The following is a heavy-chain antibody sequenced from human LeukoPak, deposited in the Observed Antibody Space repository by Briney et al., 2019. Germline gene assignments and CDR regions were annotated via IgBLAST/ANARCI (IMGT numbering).Heavy chain of an antibody. V-gene: IGHV3-23*01. CDR1: GFTFSSYA. Sequence: GGSLRLSCVASGFTFSSYAMSWVRQAPGKGLEWVSAISGSGGSTYYADSVKGRFTISRDNSKNTLYLQMNSLRAEDTAVYYCAKHGIMITFGGVIHAFDIWGQGTMVTVSS. CDR3: AKHGIMITFGGVIHAFDI. CDR2: ISGSGGST. J-gene: IGHJ3*02. D-gene: IGHD3-16*02.